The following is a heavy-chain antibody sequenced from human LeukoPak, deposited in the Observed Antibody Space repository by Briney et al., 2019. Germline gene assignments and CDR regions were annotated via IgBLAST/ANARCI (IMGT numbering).Heavy chain of an antibody. CDR1: GFTFSSYG. CDR3: AKDGLEGTGFDY. J-gene: IGHJ4*02. D-gene: IGHD1/OR15-1a*01. Sequence: GGSLRLSCAASGFTFSSYGMHWVRQAPGKGLEWVAVIWYDGSNKYYADSVKGRFTISRDNSKNTLYLQMNSLRAEDTAVCYCAKDGLEGTGFDYWGQGTLVTVSS. CDR2: IWYDGSNK. V-gene: IGHV3-33*06.